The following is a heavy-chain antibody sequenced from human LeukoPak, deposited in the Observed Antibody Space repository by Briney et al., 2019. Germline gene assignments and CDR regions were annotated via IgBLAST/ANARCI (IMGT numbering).Heavy chain of an antibody. CDR2: MNPNSGYT. Sequence: ASVKVSCKASGYTFTSYDINWVRQATGQGLEWMGWMNPNSGYTGYAQKFQGRVTMTRNTSISTAYMELSSLRSEDTAVYYCARGLYCSGGTCGDVWGQGTTVIVSS. V-gene: IGHV1-8*01. CDR1: GYTFTSYD. J-gene: IGHJ6*02. CDR3: ARGLYCSGGTCGDV. D-gene: IGHD2-15*01.